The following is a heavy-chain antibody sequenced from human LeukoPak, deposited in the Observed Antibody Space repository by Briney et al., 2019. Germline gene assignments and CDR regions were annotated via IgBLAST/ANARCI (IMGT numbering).Heavy chain of an antibody. D-gene: IGHD2-15*01. CDR1: GGTFGSYA. J-gene: IGHJ6*03. Sequence: ASVKVSCKASGGTFGSYAISWVRQVPGQGLEWMGGIIPIFDTPSYAQKFQVRLTITADESTNKAYMELSSLRSGDTAVYYCARDREVASTRYYYMDVWGKGTTVTISS. CDR3: ARDREVASTRYYYMDV. V-gene: IGHV1-69*13. CDR2: IIPIFDTP.